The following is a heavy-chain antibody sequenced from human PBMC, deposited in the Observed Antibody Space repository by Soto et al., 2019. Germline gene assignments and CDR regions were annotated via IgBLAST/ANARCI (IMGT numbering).Heavy chain of an antibody. CDR2: IYYSGST. D-gene: IGHD3-22*01. Sequence: PSETLSLTCTVSGGSVSSGSSDWSWIRQPPGKGLEWIGYIYYSGSTNYNPSLKSRVTISVDTSKNQFSLKLSSVTAADTAVYFCARDLYDSSGYPYYYYHGMDVWGQGTTVTVSS. J-gene: IGHJ6*02. V-gene: IGHV4-61*01. CDR1: GGSVSSGSSD. CDR3: ARDLYDSSGYPYYYYHGMDV.